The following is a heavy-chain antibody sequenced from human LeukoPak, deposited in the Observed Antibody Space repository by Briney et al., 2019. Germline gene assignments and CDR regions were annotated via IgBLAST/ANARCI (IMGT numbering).Heavy chain of an antibody. Sequence: GRSLRLSCAASGFTFSSYVINWVRQAPGKGLEWVSAIGGTGRTYYADPVKGRFTISRDNSKNTVFLQMNSLRAEDTAIFYCAKDMTTRGAFDIWGQGTMVTVSS. V-gene: IGHV3-23*01. CDR1: GFTFSSYV. CDR3: AKDMTTRGAFDI. J-gene: IGHJ3*02. D-gene: IGHD1-1*01. CDR2: IGGTGRT.